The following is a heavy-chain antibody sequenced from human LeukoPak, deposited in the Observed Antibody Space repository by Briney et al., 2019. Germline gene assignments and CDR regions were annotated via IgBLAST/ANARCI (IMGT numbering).Heavy chain of an antibody. D-gene: IGHD6-13*01. CDR1: GFTVSSNY. CDR3: ASLGIAAAGLLLDY. Sequence: GGCLRLSCAASGFTVSSNYMSWVRQAPGKRLEWVSVIYSGGSTYYADSVKGRFTISRDNSKNTLYLQMNSLRAEDTAVYYCASLGIAAAGLLLDYWGQGTLVTVSS. J-gene: IGHJ4*02. V-gene: IGHV3-66*01. CDR2: IYSGGST.